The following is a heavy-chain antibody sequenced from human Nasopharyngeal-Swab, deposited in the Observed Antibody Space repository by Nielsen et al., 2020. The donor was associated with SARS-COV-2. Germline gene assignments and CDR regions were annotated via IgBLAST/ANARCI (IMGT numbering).Heavy chain of an antibody. J-gene: IGHJ4*02. CDR1: GFTFSSYG. V-gene: IGHV3-30*18. D-gene: IGHD6-13*01. CDR3: AKDMGIADDSFDY. CDR2: ISYDGSNK. Sequence: GESLKISCAASGFTFSSYGMHWVRQAPGKGLEWVAVISYDGSNKYYADSVKGRFTISRDNSKNTLYLQMNSLRAEDTAVYYCAKDMGIADDSFDYWGQGTLVTVSS.